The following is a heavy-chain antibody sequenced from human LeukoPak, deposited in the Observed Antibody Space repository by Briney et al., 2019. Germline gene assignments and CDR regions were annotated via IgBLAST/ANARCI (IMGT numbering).Heavy chain of an antibody. D-gene: IGHD3-22*01. V-gene: IGHV1-3*01. CDR3: ARTRHYYDSSGYSFYFDY. Sequence: ASVTVSCKASGYTFTSYAMHWVRQAPGQRLEWMGWINAGNGNTKYSQKFQGRVTITRDTSASTAYMELSSLRSEDTAVYYCARTRHYYDSSGYSFYFDYWGQGTLVTVSS. CDR2: INAGNGNT. J-gene: IGHJ4*02. CDR1: GYTFTSYA.